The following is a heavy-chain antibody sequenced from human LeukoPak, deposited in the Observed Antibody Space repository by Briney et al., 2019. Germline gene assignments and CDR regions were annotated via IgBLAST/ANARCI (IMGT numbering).Heavy chain of an antibody. J-gene: IGHJ4*02. D-gene: IGHD3-10*01. CDR1: GGSISGYY. CDR2: IYYSGST. Sequence: PSETLSLTCTVSGGSISGYYWSWIRQPPGKGLEWIGYIYYSGSTSYNPSLRSRVTISVDTSKNQFSLKLTSVTAADTAVYYCTKGRGIWGQGTLVTVSS. CDR3: TKGRGI. V-gene: IGHV4-59*08.